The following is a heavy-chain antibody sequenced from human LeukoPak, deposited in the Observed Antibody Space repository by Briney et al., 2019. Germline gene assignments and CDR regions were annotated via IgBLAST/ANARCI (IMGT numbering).Heavy chain of an antibody. CDR3: ARGGYAVDY. CDR1: GGSFSGYY. J-gene: IGHJ4*02. CDR2: INHSGST. V-gene: IGHV4-34*01. Sequence: SETLSLTCAVYGGSFSGYYWSWIRQPPGKGLEWIGEINHSGSTNYNPSLKSRVTISVDTSKNQFSLKLSSVTAADTAVYYCARGGYAVDYWGQGTLVTVSS. D-gene: IGHD5-18*01.